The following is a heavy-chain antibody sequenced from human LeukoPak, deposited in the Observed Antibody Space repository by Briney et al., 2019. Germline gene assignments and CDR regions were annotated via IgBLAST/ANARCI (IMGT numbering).Heavy chain of an antibody. J-gene: IGHJ3*02. CDR2: IKQDGSAK. CDR1: GFTFSNYW. D-gene: IGHD2-2*01. Sequence: GGSLTLSCAASGFTFSNYWMSWVRQAPGKGLEWVANIKQDGSAKYYAGSLKGRCTISRDKAEISLCLRVNSLRAEDTAVYYCAKFNASLGHALDIWGRGAMVTVSS. V-gene: IGHV3-7*01. CDR3: AKFNASLGHALDI.